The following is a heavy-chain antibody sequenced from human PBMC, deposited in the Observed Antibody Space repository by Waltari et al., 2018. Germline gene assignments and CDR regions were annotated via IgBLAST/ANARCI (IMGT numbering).Heavy chain of an antibody. CDR1: GGPIRRDSYY. CDR2: IYYSGST. CDR3: ARHDLYSSRKFDP. D-gene: IGHD6-13*01. J-gene: IGHJ5*02. V-gene: IGHV4-39*01. Sequence: QVQLQESGPGLVKPSGTLSPTCAVPGGPIRRDSYYWAWIRQAPGKGLDWIGSIYYSGSTYYNPSLKSRVTISVDTSKNQFSLKLSSVTAADTALYFCARHDLYSSRKFDPWGQGTLVTVSS.